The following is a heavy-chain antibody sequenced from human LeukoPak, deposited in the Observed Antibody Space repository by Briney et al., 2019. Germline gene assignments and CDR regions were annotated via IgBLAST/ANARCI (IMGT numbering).Heavy chain of an antibody. Sequence: PGGSLRLSCTASGFTFSSYGMHWVRQAPGKGLEWVAVISYDGSNNYYPDSVKGRFTISRDNSKNSLYLQMNSPRAEDTAVYYCAKEGYYYDSSGYNYYYGMDVWGQGTTVTVSS. CDR3: AKEGYYYDSSGYNYYYGMDV. D-gene: IGHD3-22*01. V-gene: IGHV3-30*18. J-gene: IGHJ6*02. CDR1: GFTFSSYG. CDR2: ISYDGSNN.